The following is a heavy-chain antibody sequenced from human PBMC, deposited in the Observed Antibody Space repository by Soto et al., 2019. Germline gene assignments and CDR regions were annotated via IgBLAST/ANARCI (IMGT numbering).Heavy chain of an antibody. CDR2: IYYSGST. CDR3: ARDPRNYYDSSGYPYYFDY. Sequence: QVQLQESGPGLVKPSETLSLTCTVSGGSISSYYWSWIRQPPGKGLEWIGYIYYSGSTNYNPSLKGRVTLSVDTSKNQFSLKLSSVTAADTAVYYCARDPRNYYDSSGYPYYFDYWGQGTLVTVSS. J-gene: IGHJ4*02. CDR1: GGSISSYY. V-gene: IGHV4-59*01. D-gene: IGHD3-22*01.